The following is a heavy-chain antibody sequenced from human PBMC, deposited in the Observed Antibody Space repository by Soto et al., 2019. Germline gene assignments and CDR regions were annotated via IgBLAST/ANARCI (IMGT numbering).Heavy chain of an antibody. CDR1: GGTFSSYA. CDR2: IIPIFGTA. Sequence: QVQLVQSGAEVKKPGSSVKVSCKASGGTFSSYAISWVRQAPGQGLEWMGGIIPIFGTANYAQKFQGRVTITADESTSTDYMELSSLRSEDTAVYYCARDGFYYDFWSGYYRGWFDPWGQGTLVTVSS. J-gene: IGHJ5*02. CDR3: ARDGFYYDFWSGYYRGWFDP. D-gene: IGHD3-3*01. V-gene: IGHV1-69*01.